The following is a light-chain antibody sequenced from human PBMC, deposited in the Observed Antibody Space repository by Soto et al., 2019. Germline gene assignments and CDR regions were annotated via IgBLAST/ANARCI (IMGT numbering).Light chain of an antibody. Sequence: DIQMTQSPSTLSASVGDRVTITCRASQNINNWLAWYQHKPGKAPKILIYDASTLESGVPSRFSGSGSGTEFTLTISRLQPDDFATYYCQQYNLAFGKGTKV. J-gene: IGKJ1*01. CDR3: QQYNLA. V-gene: IGKV1-5*01. CDR1: QNINNW. CDR2: DAS.